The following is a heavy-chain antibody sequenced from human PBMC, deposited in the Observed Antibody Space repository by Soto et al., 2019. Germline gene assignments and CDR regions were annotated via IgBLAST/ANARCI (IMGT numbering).Heavy chain of an antibody. Sequence: GGSLRLSCAASGFTFSSYGMHWVRQAPGKGLEWAAVIWYDGSNKYYADSVKGRFTISRDNSRNTLYLQMNSLRAEDTAVYYCARDSAATSRPQYFYYWGQGTLVTGSS. D-gene: IGHD2-15*01. J-gene: IGHJ4*02. CDR3: ARDSAATSRPQYFYY. CDR1: GFTFSSYG. V-gene: IGHV3-33*08. CDR2: IWYDGSNK.